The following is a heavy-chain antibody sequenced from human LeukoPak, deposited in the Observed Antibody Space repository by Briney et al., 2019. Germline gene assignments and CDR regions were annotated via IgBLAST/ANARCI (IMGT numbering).Heavy chain of an antibody. V-gene: IGHV3-7*03. Sequence: PGGSLRLSCAASGLNFRSSWMSWIRQAPGKGLERVANINQDGSEKYYVDSVKGRFTISRDNAKNSLYLQMSSLRVEDTAVYYCARAFYSYFDYWGQGTLVVVST. CDR3: ARAFYSYFDY. CDR1: GLNFRSSW. J-gene: IGHJ4*02. CDR2: INQDGSEK. D-gene: IGHD2/OR15-2a*01.